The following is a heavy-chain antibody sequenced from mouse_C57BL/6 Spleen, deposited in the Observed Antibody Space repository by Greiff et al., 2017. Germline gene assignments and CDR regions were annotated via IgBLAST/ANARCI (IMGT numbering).Heavy chain of an antibody. Sequence: QVQLQQSGAELARPGASVKMSCKASGYTFTSYTMHWEKQRPGQGLEWIGYINPSSGYTKYNQKFKDKATLTADKSSSTAYMQLSSLTSEDSAVYYCAREGGGYDYYYAMDYWGQGTSVTVSS. V-gene: IGHV1-4*01. CDR3: AREGGGYDYYYAMDY. J-gene: IGHJ4*01. CDR1: GYTFTSYT. D-gene: IGHD2-2*01. CDR2: INPSSGYT.